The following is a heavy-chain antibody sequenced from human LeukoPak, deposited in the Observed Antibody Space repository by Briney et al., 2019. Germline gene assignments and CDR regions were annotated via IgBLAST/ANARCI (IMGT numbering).Heavy chain of an antibody. V-gene: IGHV3-21*01. CDR3: ARDRPTCRSRGVALQ. D-gene: IGHD2-8*01. Sequence: GGSLRLSCAACGFTFDTYAMTWVRQAPGKGLEWVSSISSGGTYIHYAESVRGRSTISRDNTKNFLYLQLSTLRVEDTAVYYCARDRPTCRSRGVALQWGQGTLVTVSS. CDR1: GFTFDTYA. J-gene: IGHJ4*02. CDR2: ISSGGTYI.